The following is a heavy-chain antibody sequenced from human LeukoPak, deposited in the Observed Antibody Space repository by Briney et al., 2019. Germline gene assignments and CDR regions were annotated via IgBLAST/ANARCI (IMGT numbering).Heavy chain of an antibody. J-gene: IGHJ4*02. CDR3: ARDRYSSGWFDY. Sequence: PGGSLRLSCAASGFTVSSNYMSWVRQAPGKGLEWGSVIYSGGRTYYADSVKGRFTISRDNSKNTLYLQMNSLSAEDTAVYYCARDRYSSGWFDYWGQGTLVSVSS. D-gene: IGHD6-19*01. CDR1: GFTVSSNY. CDR2: IYSGGRT. V-gene: IGHV3-53*01.